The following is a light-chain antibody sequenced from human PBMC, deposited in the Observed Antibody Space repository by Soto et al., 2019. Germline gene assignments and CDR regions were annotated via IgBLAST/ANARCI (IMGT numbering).Light chain of an antibody. Sequence: EIVLTQSPGTLSLSPGERATLSCRASQSISSNYLAWYQQKPGQAPRLLIYGASSRATGIPDRCSGSGSGTDFTLTINRLGPEDFAVYYCQQYGSSPYTVGQGTKLEIK. V-gene: IGKV3-20*01. CDR2: GAS. CDR3: QQYGSSPYT. J-gene: IGKJ2*01. CDR1: QSISSNY.